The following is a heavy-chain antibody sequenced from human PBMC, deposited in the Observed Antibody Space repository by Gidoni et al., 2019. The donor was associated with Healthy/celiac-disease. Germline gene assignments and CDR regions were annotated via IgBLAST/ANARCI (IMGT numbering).Heavy chain of an antibody. J-gene: IGHJ6*02. Sequence: NYNPSLKSRVTMSVDTSKNQFSLKLSSVTAADTAVYYCARDGEWELRSNYGMDVWGQGTTVTVSS. CDR3: ARDGEWELRSNYGMDV. D-gene: IGHD1-26*01. V-gene: IGHV4-4*07.